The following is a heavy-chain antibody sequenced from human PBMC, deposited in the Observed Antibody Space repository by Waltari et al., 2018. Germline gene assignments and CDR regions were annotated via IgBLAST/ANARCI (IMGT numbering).Heavy chain of an antibody. J-gene: IGHJ4*02. CDR1: GGSIRSGSYY. CDR3: AREAYCGGDCYLIDY. V-gene: IGHV4-61*09. D-gene: IGHD2-21*01. CDR2: IYTSGST. Sequence: QVQLQESGPGLVKPSQTLSLTCTVSGGSIRSGSYYWSWIRPPAGKGLEWIGYIYTSGSTNYNPSLKSRVTISVDTSKNQFSLKLSSVTAADTAVYYCAREAYCGGDCYLIDYWGQGTLVTVSS.